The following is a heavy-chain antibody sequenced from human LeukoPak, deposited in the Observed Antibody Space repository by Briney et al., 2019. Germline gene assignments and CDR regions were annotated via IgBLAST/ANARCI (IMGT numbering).Heavy chain of an antibody. Sequence: GGSLRLSCAASGFTFITYSMSCVRQAPGKGLDWVSAISGSGDSTYYADSVQGRFTISRDNSKNTLYLQMNSLRAEDTAVYYCAKELNSYGLGDYWGQGTLVTVSS. J-gene: IGHJ4*02. CDR3: AKELNSYGLGDY. D-gene: IGHD5-18*01. CDR2: ISGSGDST. CDR1: GFTFITYS. V-gene: IGHV3-23*01.